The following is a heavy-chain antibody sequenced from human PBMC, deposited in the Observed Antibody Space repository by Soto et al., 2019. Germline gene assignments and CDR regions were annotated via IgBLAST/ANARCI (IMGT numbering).Heavy chain of an antibody. CDR3: ARARGSYYYGSGSYYNYFDY. CDR2: INHSGST. V-gene: IGHV4-34*01. J-gene: IGHJ4*02. D-gene: IGHD3-10*01. Sequence: PGKGLEWIGEINHSGSTNYNPSLKSRVTISVDTSKNQFSLKLSSVTAADTAVYYCARARGSYYYGSGSYYNYFDYWGQGTLVTVSS.